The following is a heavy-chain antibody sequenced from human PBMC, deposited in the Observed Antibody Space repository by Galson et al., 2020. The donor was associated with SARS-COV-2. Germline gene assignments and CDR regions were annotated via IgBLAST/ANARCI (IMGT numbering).Heavy chain of an antibody. CDR1: GYTFASHD. CDR2: VNPNSGNT. V-gene: IGHV1-8*03. J-gene: IGHJ6*03. D-gene: IGHD5-12*01. Sequence: ASVKVSCKASGYTFASHDINWVRQATGQGLEWMGWVNPNSGNTGYAQKFQGRVTITRDTSKSTAYMELSSLRFEDTAVYYCARMRSGYDQYYYYYVGVWGKGTAVTISS. CDR3: ARMRSGYDQYYYYYVGV.